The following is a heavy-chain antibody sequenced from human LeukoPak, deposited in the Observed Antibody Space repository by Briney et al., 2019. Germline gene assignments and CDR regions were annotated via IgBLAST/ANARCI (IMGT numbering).Heavy chain of an antibody. D-gene: IGHD2-8*01. V-gene: IGHV1-46*01. CDR1: GGTFSSYA. Sequence: ASVKVSCKASGGTFSSYAISWVRQAPGQGLEWMGIITPSDGSTSYAQKFQGRLTMTRDMSTSTVYMELSSLRSEDTAVYYCAKAVYATYYFDYWGQGTLVTVSS. CDR3: AKAVYATYYFDY. CDR2: ITPSDGST. J-gene: IGHJ4*02.